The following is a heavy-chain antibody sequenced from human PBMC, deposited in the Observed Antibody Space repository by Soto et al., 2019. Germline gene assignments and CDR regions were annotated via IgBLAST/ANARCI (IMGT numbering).Heavy chain of an antibody. CDR3: AREAFYYDSSGFSLRHGAFDI. V-gene: IGHV1-18*01. D-gene: IGHD3-22*01. CDR1: GYTFTNYD. CDR2: ISAYNAIT. J-gene: IGHJ3*02. Sequence: ASVNVSCKASGYTFTNYDITWVRQAPGQGLEWMGWISAYNAITNYAQKFQDRVTMTTDTSTSTAYTELRSLKSDDTAVYYCAREAFYYDSSGFSLRHGAFDIWGQGTMVTVSS.